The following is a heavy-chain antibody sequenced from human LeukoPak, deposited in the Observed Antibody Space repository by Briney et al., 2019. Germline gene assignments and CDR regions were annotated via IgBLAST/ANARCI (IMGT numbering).Heavy chain of an antibody. D-gene: IGHD3-10*01. CDR1: RYTFTSYD. Sequence: GASVKVSCKASRYTFTSYDINWVREAAGHGLEWMGWMNPNTGRTGYAQKFKGRITMTRDTSINTAYMELTNLRSEDTAIYYCARLSQTPDYYTLGGYYYLGYWGQGTPVTVSS. CDR3: ARLSQTPDYYTLGGYYYLGY. J-gene: IGHJ4*02. CDR2: MNPNTGRT. V-gene: IGHV1-8*01.